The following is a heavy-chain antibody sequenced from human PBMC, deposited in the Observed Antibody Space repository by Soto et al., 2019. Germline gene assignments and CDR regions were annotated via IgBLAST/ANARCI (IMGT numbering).Heavy chain of an antibody. J-gene: IGHJ4*02. Sequence: EVQLLESGGGLVQPGGSLRLSCAASGFTFSSYAMSWVRQAPGKGLEWVSAISGSGGSTYYADSVKGRFTISRDNSKNTLYLQMNSLRAEDTAVYYCAKDPEDGPIGYCSGGSCYSPPHFDYWGQGTLVTVSS. CDR1: GFTFSSYA. V-gene: IGHV3-23*01. CDR2: ISGSGGST. CDR3: AKDPEDGPIGYCSGGSCYSPPHFDY. D-gene: IGHD2-15*01.